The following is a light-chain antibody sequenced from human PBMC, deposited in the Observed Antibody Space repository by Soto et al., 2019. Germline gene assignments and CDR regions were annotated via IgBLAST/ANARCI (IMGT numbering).Light chain of an antibody. Sequence: QSVLIQPPSASGTPGQRVTVSCSGGSSNIGSYTVNWYQQLPGAAPKLLIYSNSQRPSGVPDRFSASKSGTSASLANSGLQSEDEAEYYYAAWDDSLNGYLFGPGTKVTVL. V-gene: IGLV1-44*01. CDR2: SNS. J-gene: IGLJ1*01. CDR3: AAWDDSLNGYL. CDR1: SSNIGSYT.